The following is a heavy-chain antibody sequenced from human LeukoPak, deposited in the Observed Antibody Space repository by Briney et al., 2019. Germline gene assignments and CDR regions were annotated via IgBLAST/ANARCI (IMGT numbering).Heavy chain of an antibody. D-gene: IGHD2-15*01. V-gene: IGHV1-18*01. J-gene: IGHJ4*02. CDR3: ARATQYCSGGSCYSAWVDY. Sequence: GASVKVSCKASGYTFTSYGISWVRQAPGQGLEWMGWISAYNGNTNYAQKLQGRDTITTDTSTSTAYMELRSLRSDDTAVYFCARATQYCSGGSCYSAWVDYWGQGTLVTVSS. CDR2: ISAYNGNT. CDR1: GYTFTSYG.